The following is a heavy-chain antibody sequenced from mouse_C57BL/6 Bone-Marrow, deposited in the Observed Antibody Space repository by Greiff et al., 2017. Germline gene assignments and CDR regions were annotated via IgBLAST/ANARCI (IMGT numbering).Heavy chain of an antibody. CDR2: IVPGSGST. D-gene: IGHD2-2*01. CDR3: ACSVDGYVFDY. V-gene: IGHV1-9*01. CDR1: GYTFTGYW. Sequence: QVQLQQPGAELMKPGASVKLSCKATGYTFTGYWIEWVKQRPGHGLEWIGEIVPGSGSTNYNEKFKGKATITADTSANTAYMQLSSLTTEDSALYYCACSVDGYVFDYWGQGTALTVSS. J-gene: IGHJ2*01.